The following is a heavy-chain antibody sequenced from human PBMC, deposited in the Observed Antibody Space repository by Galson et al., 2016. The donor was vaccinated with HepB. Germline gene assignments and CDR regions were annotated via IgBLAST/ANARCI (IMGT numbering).Heavy chain of an antibody. CDR1: GGSISSSNW. D-gene: IGHD2-2*01. Sequence: SETLSLTCVISGGSISSSNWWSWVRQPPGKGLEWIGDIYHSETTNYNPSLKSRVTISVDKSKNQFSLKLSSVTAADTAVYYCARDHRGPIPSHYYYGMDVWGQGTTVTVSS. CDR2: IYHSETT. CDR3: ARDHRGPIPSHYYYGMDV. V-gene: IGHV4-4*02. J-gene: IGHJ6*02.